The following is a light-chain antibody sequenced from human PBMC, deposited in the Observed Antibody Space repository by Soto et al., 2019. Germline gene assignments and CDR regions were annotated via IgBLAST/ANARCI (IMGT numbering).Light chain of an antibody. J-gene: IGKJ4*01. CDR2: GAS. CDR1: QSVSSSY. CDR3: QQTYSAPLT. V-gene: IGKV3-20*01. Sequence: EIVLTQSPGTLSLSPGERATLSCRASQSVSSSYLAWYQQKPGQAPRLLIYGASSRATGIPDRFSGSGSGTDFTLTISSLHPEDFTTYYCQQTYSAPLTFGGGTRVEF.